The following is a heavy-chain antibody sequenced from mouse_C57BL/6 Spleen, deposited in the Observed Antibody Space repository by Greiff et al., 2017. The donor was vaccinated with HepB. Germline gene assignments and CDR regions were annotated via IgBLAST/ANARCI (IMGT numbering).Heavy chain of an antibody. V-gene: IGHV14-4*01. D-gene: IGHD2-12*01. J-gene: IGHJ2*01. CDR1: GFNIKDDY. Sequence: VQLQQSGAELVRPGASVKLSCTASGFNIKDDYMHWVKQRPEQGLEWIGWIDPENGDTEYASKFQGKATISADTSSNTAYLQLSSLKSEDTAVYYCTRNYMGYWGQGTTLTVSS. CDR3: TRNYMGY. CDR2: IDPENGDT.